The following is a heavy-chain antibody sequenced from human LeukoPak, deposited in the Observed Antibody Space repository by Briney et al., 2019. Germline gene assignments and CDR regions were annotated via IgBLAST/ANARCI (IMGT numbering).Heavy chain of an antibody. V-gene: IGHV1-2*02. D-gene: IGHD3-10*01. CDR2: INPNSGGT. CDR3: ARDFDYGSGSH. J-gene: IGHJ4*02. Sequence: AAAVKVSCKASVYTFTGYYTHVVRQAPAQGLERMGWINPNSGGTNYAQKFQGRVTMTRDTSISTAYMELSRLRSGDTAVYYCARDFDYGSGSHWGQGTLVTVSS. CDR1: VYTFTGYY.